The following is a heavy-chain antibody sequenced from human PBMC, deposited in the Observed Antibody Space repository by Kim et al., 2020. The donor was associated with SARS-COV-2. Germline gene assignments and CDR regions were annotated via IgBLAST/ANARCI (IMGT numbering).Heavy chain of an antibody. CDR3: ARVYGYDSSGYYPEFDY. V-gene: IGHV1-18*04. D-gene: IGHD3-22*01. CDR2: ISAYNGNT. Sequence: ASVKVSCKASGYTFTSYGISWVRQAPGQGLEWMGWISAYNGNTNYAQKLQGRVTMTTDTSTSTAYMELRSLRSDDTAVYYCARVYGYDSSGYYPEFDYWGQGTLVTVSS. J-gene: IGHJ4*02. CDR1: GYTFTSYG.